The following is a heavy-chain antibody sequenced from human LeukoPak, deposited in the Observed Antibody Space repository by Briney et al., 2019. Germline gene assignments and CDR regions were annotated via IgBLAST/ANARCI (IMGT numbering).Heavy chain of an antibody. CDR3: ARGNYDYNWFDP. CDR1: GVSISSGGYS. D-gene: IGHD1-7*01. CDR2: IYHSGNT. J-gene: IGHJ5*02. Sequence: SETLSLTCTVSGVSISSGGYSWSWIRQPPEKDLEWIGYIYHSGNTYYNPSLKSRVTISVDKSKNQFSLKLSSVTAADTAVYYCARGNYDYNWFDPWGQGTLVTVSS. V-gene: IGHV4-30-2*01.